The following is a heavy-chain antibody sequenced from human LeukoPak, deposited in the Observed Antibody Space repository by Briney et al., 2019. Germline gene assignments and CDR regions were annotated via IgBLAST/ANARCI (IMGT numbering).Heavy chain of an antibody. Sequence: PPETLSLTCSVSGDSIKVFYWTWVPQPPGKGLEWIGHIYSDGRTEYSPSLKSRLSLSVATSKNQIFLRLTSVTAADTAFYFCSRVEDWVVRAAPSLWGQGTLVTVSS. CDR3: SRVEDWVVRAAPSL. V-gene: IGHV4-59*01. D-gene: IGHD3-10*01. CDR2: IYSDGRT. J-gene: IGHJ4*02. CDR1: GDSIKVFY.